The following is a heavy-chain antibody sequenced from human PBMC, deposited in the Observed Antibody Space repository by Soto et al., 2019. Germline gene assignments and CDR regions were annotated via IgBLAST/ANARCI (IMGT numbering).Heavy chain of an antibody. D-gene: IGHD3-3*01. Sequence: PSETLSLTCTVSGGSISSYYWSWIRQPPGKGLEWIGYIYYSGSTNYNPSLKSRVTISVDTSKNQFSLKLNSMTAADTAVYYCARWWSGSRQGFDPWSQGTLVTVSS. J-gene: IGHJ5*02. CDR3: ARWWSGSRQGFDP. V-gene: IGHV4-59*08. CDR1: GGSISSYY. CDR2: IYYSGST.